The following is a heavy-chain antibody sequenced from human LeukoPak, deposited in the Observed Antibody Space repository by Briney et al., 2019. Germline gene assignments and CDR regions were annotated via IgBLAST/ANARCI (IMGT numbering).Heavy chain of an antibody. J-gene: IGHJ6*02. Sequence: GGSLRLSCAASGFTFSSYTLAWVRQAAGKGLEWVSSITNSGGSTYYADSVKGRFTISRDNSKNTLFLQMNGLRAEDTAVYYCAKGRFYYYGSGSYEMDVWGQGTTVTVSS. V-gene: IGHV3-23*01. CDR3: AKGRFYYYGSGSYEMDV. D-gene: IGHD3-10*01. CDR1: GFTFSSYT. CDR2: ITNSGGST.